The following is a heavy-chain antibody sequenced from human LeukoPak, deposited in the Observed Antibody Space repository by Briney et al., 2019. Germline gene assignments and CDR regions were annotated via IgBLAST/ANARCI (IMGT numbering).Heavy chain of an antibody. CDR1: GGSFSGYY. CDR2: INHSGTT. J-gene: IGHJ6*02. D-gene: IGHD6-13*01. CDR3: ARFGSSWPRASEV. Sequence: SETLSLTCAVYGGSFSGYYWIWIRQPPGKGLEWIGEINHSGTTNYNPSLKSRVTISVDTSKSQFSLKLSSVTAADTAVYYCARFGSSWPRASEVWGQGTTVTVSS. V-gene: IGHV4-34*01.